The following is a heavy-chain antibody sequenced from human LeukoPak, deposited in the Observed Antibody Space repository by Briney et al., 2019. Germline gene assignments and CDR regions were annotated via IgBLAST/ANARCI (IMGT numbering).Heavy chain of an antibody. CDR3: AKELHGSGNYAFDY. Sequence: GGSLRLSCAASGFTFSCCALSWVRQAPGKRLEWVSTVSVNGGTTYYADSVKGRFTISRDNSKNTLYLQMNSLRAEDTAVYFCAKELHGSGNYAFDYWGQGTLVTVSS. J-gene: IGHJ4*02. CDR1: GFTFSCCA. CDR2: VSVNGGTT. V-gene: IGHV3-23*01. D-gene: IGHD3-10*01.